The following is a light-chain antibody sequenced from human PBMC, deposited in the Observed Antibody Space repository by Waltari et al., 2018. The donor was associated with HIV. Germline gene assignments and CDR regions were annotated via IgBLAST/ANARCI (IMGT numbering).Light chain of an antibody. V-gene: IGLV3-19*01. J-gene: IGLJ2*01. CDR2: GKN. CDR3: NSRDSSGNHP. Sequence: SSELTQDAAVSVDLGQTVRTTCQGARLRSASASWYQQKPGQATVLVIYGKNNRPSGIPDRFSGSSSGNTASLTITGAQAEDEADYYCNSRDSSGNHPFGGGTKLTVL. CDR1: RLRSAS.